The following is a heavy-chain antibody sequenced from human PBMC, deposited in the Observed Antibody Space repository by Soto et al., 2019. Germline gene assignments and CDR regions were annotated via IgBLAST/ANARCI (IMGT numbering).Heavy chain of an antibody. Sequence: QVQLQQSGPGLVKPSQTLSLTCAISGDSVSSNSAAWNWIRQSPSRGLEWLGRTYYKSKWYNEYSPSVKSRITVNADTSKNLFSLQLKSMTPEDSAVYYCARGYYDIRALGWMFDYWGQGTLVTVSS. CDR1: GDSVSSNSAA. J-gene: IGHJ4*02. CDR3: ARGYYDIRALGWMFDY. CDR2: TYYKSKWYN. V-gene: IGHV6-1*01. D-gene: IGHD3-9*01.